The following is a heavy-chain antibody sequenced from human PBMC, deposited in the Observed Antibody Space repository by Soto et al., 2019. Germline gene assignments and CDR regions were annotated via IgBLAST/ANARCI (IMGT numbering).Heavy chain of an antibody. CDR3: ARDASTHRYYYYGMDV. CDR1: GFTFSSYA. Sequence: GGSLRLSCAASGFTFSSYAMHWVRQAPGKGLEWVAVISYDGSNKYYADSVKGRFTISRDNSKNTLYLQMNSLRAEDTAVYYCARDASTHRYYYYGMDVWGQGTTVPVSS. CDR2: ISYDGSNK. J-gene: IGHJ6*02. D-gene: IGHD1-1*01. V-gene: IGHV3-30-3*01.